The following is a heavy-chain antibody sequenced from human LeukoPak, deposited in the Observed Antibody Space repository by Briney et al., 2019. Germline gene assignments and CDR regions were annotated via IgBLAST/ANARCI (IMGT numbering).Heavy chain of an antibody. CDR2: IYYSGST. Sequence: SETLSLTCTVSGGSISSSSHYWGWIRQPPGKGLEWIGSIYYSGSTYYNPSLKSRVTISVDTSKNQFSLKLSSVTAADTAVYYCARSPHYGSGSYPFDYWGQGTLVTVSS. J-gene: IGHJ4*02. V-gene: IGHV4-39*01. D-gene: IGHD3-10*01. CDR3: ARSPHYGSGSYPFDY. CDR1: GGSISSSSHY.